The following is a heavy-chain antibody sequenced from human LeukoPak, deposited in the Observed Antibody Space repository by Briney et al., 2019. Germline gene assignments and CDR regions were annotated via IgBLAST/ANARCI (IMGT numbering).Heavy chain of an antibody. Sequence: GGSLRLSCAASGFSFSTSWMHWVRQVPGKGLVWVSLINSDASSTTYADSVKGRFTISRDNARNTVYLQMNSLRPEDTAVYYCARDRFYIPDVWGKGTTVTVSS. V-gene: IGHV3-74*03. D-gene: IGHD3-10*01. CDR3: ARDRFYIPDV. J-gene: IGHJ6*04. CDR2: INSDASST. CDR1: GFSFSTSW.